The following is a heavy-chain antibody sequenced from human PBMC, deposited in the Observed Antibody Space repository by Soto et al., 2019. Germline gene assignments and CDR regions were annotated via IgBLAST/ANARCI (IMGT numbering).Heavy chain of an antibody. CDR3: AIVKGGANSVHVFAI. J-gene: IGHJ3*02. Sequence: PGGSLRLSCAASRVTFSSYSMNWVRQAPGKGLEWVSYISSSTTKYYADSVKGRFTISRDNAKNSLYLQMNSLRAEDTALYYCAIVKGGANSVHVFAISGQGTMDTGSS. D-gene: IGHD1-26*01. CDR2: ISSSTTK. V-gene: IGHV3-48*01. CDR1: RVTFSSYS.